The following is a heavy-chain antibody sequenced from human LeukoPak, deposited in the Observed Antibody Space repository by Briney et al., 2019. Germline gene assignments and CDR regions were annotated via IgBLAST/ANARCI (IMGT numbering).Heavy chain of an antibody. J-gene: IGHJ4*02. CDR2: ISTQSGNT. CDR1: GYTLTSYG. Sequence: ASVKVSCKASGYTLTSYGINWMRQAPGQGLEWMGWISTQSGNTNNAQKVRGRLTLTTDRSTNTAYMELRSLRAEDTAVYYCARGAYGDKWGQGTMVTVSS. CDR3: ARGAYGDK. V-gene: IGHV1-18*01. D-gene: IGHD4-17*01.